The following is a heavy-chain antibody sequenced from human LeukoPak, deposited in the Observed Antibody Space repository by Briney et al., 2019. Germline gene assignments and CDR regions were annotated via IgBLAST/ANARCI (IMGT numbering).Heavy chain of an antibody. Sequence: GGSLRLSCAASGFTFSSYGMSWVRQAPGKGLEWVSATNGDGASTYYADSVKDRFTISSDNSKNMLYLQMNSLTVEDTAVYYCAVYNWGFDWWGQGTLVTVSS. V-gene: IGHV3-23*01. CDR1: GFTFSSYG. J-gene: IGHJ4*02. CDR2: TNGDGAST. D-gene: IGHD7-27*01. CDR3: AVYNWGFDW.